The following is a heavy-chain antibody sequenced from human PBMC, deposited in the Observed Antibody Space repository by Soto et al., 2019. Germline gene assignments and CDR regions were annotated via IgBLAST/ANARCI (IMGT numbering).Heavy chain of an antibody. CDR1: AFTFSNYW. D-gene: IGHD2-15*01. V-gene: IGHV3-7*01. J-gene: IGHJ2*01. CDR2: IKEDGSER. Sequence: EVQLVESGGDLVQPGESLRLSCAVSAFTFSNYWLTLVRQAPGTGLEWVANIKEDGSERYYVDSVRGRFTISRDNANNLLYLQMNSLRVEDTAVYFCARVLLELRKGYFDLWGRGTLVTVSS. CDR3: ARVLLELRKGYFDL.